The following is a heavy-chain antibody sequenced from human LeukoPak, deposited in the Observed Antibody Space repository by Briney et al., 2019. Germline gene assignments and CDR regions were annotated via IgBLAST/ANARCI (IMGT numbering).Heavy chain of an antibody. D-gene: IGHD6-19*01. CDR3: ARRRGGWTYDY. CDR1: GFTFSSYS. CDR2: IGASGGST. J-gene: IGHJ4*02. V-gene: IGHV3-23*01. Sequence: GGSLRLSCAASGFTFSSYSMSWVRQAPGKGLEWVSAIGASGGSTYYADSVKGRFTISRDNSKNTLYLQMNSLRAEDTAVYYCARRRGGWTYDYWGQGTLVTVSS.